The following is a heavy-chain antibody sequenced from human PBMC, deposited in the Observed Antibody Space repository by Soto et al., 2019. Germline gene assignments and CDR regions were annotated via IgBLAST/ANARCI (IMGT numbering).Heavy chain of an antibody. D-gene: IGHD6-19*01. CDR1: GFTFDEYA. CDR3: AKDYGGYGCAWYGFFDY. Sequence: EVQLVESGGGLVQPGRSLRLSCAVSGFTFDEYAMHWVRQVPGKGLEWVSSISRNSGNIDYADSVKGRFTISRDNAKNSLYLQMNSLRAEDTACYYCAKDYGGYGCAWYGFFDYWGQVTLVTVSS. J-gene: IGHJ4*02. V-gene: IGHV3-9*01. CDR2: ISRNSGNI.